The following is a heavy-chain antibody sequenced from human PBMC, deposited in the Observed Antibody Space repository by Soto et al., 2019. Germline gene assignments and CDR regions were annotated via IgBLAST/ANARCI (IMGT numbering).Heavy chain of an antibody. CDR1: GYTFNNYG. D-gene: IGHD3-22*01. CDR2: ISAYNGNT. V-gene: IGHV1-18*01. Sequence: ASVKVSCKASGYTFNNYGITWVRQAPGQGLEWLGWISAYNGNTNYAQNLHVRMTLTTDTSTATAYMELRSLRSDDTAVYDCAREVQYDSGGYHDIQHWGQGTLVTVSS. CDR3: AREVQYDSGGYHDIQH. J-gene: IGHJ1*01.